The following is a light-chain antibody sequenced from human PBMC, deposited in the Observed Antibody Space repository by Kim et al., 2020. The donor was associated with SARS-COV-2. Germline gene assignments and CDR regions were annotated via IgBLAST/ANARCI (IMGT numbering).Light chain of an antibody. V-gene: IGLV1-44*01. CDR1: SSNIGSNT. CDR3: AAWDGSLNGVV. J-gene: IGLJ2*01. Sequence: QSVLTQPPSASGTPGQRITISCSGSSSNIGSNTVNWYQQLPGTAPKLRIYSDNQRPSWVPDRFSGSKSGTSASLAISGLQSEDEGDYYCAAWDGSLNGVVFGGGTKLTVL. CDR2: SDN.